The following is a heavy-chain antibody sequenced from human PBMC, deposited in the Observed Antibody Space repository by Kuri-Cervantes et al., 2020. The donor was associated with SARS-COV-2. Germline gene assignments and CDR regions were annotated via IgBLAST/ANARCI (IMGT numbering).Heavy chain of an antibody. J-gene: IGHJ3*02. Sequence: LSLTCAASGFTFSSYSMNWVRQAPGKGLEWVSYISSSSSTIYYADSVKGRFTISRDNAKNSLDLQMNSLRAEDTAVYYCASLGAFDIWGQGTMVTVSS. CDR2: ISSSSSTI. CDR1: GFTFSSYS. V-gene: IGHV3-48*01. CDR3: ASLGAFDI.